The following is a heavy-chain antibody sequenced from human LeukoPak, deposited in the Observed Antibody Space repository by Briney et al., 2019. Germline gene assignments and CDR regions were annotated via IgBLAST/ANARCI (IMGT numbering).Heavy chain of an antibody. D-gene: IGHD3-3*01. CDR3: ASLNWSVYDGMDV. V-gene: IGHV4-34*01. Sequence: PSETLSLTCAVYGGSFSGYYWSWIRQPPGKGLEWIGEINHSGSTYYNPSLKSRVTISVDTSKNQFSLKLSSVTAADTAVYYCASLNWSVYDGMDVWGQGTTVTVSS. CDR2: INHSGST. CDR1: GGSFSGYY. J-gene: IGHJ6*02.